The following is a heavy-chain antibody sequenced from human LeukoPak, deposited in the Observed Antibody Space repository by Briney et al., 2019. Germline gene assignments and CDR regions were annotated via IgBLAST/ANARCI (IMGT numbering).Heavy chain of an antibody. V-gene: IGHV4-34*01. J-gene: IGHJ4*02. Sequence: SETVSLTCAVYGGSFSGYYWSWIRQPPGKGLEWIGEINHSGSPNYNPSLKSRVTISIDTSKNQLSLKLTSVTAADTAVYYCARGLGGGNSSYFDYWGQGTLVTVSS. CDR2: INHSGSP. CDR3: ARGLGGGNSSYFDY. CDR1: GGSFSGYY. D-gene: IGHD4-23*01.